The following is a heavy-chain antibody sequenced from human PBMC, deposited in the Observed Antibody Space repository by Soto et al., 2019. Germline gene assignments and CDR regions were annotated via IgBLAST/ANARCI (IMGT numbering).Heavy chain of an antibody. V-gene: IGHV3-15*07. J-gene: IGHJ4*02. Sequence: GGSLRLSCAASGFTFSNAWMNWVRQAPGKGLEWVGRIKSKSDGGTTDYAAPVKGRFTISRDDSKNTLYLQMNSLETEDTAVYYCTTGYYDSSGYSYYFDYWGQGTLVTVSS. CDR2: IKSKSDGGTT. CDR1: GFTFSNAW. CDR3: TTGYYDSSGYSYYFDY. D-gene: IGHD3-22*01.